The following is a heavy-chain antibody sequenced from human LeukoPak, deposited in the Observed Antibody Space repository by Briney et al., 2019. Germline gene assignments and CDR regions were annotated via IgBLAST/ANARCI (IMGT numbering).Heavy chain of an antibody. D-gene: IGHD6-6*01. V-gene: IGHV4-34*01. CDR2: INHSGST. CDR3: ARGVEYSSSSSGVASYFDS. J-gene: IGHJ4*02. Sequence: KPSETLSLTCAVHGGSFSGYYWSWIRQPPGKGLEWIGEINHSGSTNYNPSLKSRLTISVDTSKNQYSLKLSSVTAADTAVDYCARGVEYSSSSSGVASYFDSWGQGTLVTVSS. CDR1: GGSFSGYY.